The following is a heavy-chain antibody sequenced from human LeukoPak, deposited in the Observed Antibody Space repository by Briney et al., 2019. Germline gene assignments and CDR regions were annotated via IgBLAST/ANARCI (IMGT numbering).Heavy chain of an antibody. Sequence: PSETLSLTCTVSGGSLSSYYWSWIRQPAGKGLEWIGRIYNSGSTNYNPSLKSRVTMSVDTSKKQFSLKLSSVTAADTAVYYCAREFIGSRGDYFDYWGQGTLVTVSS. CDR1: GGSLSSYY. V-gene: IGHV4-4*07. CDR2: IYNSGST. J-gene: IGHJ4*02. D-gene: IGHD3-16*02. CDR3: AREFIGSRGDYFDY.